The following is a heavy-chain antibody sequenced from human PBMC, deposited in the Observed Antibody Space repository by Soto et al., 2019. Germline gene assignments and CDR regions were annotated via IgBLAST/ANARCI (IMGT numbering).Heavy chain of an antibody. Sequence: GGSLRLSCAASGFTFSSYAMSWVRQAPGKGLEWVSAISGSGGSTYYADSVKGRFTISRDNSKNTLYLQMNSLRAEDTAVYYCAITTTYYYDSSGYPEYYIDYWGQATLVSVSS. J-gene: IGHJ4*02. CDR2: ISGSGGST. CDR3: AITTTYYYDSSGYPEYYIDY. CDR1: GFTFSSYA. V-gene: IGHV3-23*01. D-gene: IGHD3-22*01.